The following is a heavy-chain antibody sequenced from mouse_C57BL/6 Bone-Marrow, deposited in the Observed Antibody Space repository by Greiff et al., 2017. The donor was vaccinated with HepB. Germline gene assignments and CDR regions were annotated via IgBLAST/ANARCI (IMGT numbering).Heavy chain of an antibody. CDR3: ARGSSYYFDY. CDR2: IYPRSGNT. V-gene: IGHV1-81*01. J-gene: IGHJ2*01. CDR1: GYTFTSYG. D-gene: IGHD1-1*01. Sequence: VKLQESGAELARPGASVKLSCKASGYTFTSYGISWVKQRTGQGLEWIGEIYPRSGNTYYNEKFKGKATLTADKSSSTAYMELRSLTSEDSAVYFCARGSSYYFDYWGQGTTLTVSS.